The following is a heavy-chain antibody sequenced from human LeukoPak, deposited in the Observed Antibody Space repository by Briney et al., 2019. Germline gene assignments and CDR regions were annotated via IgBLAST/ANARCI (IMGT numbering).Heavy chain of an antibody. J-gene: IGHJ6*03. Sequence: SETLSLTCTVSGGSISSYYWSWIRQPPGKGLEWIGYIYYSGSTNYNPSLKSRVTVSVDTSKNLFSLKLSSVTAADTAVYYCARAKYGAGGYYYMDVGGKGTTVTISS. D-gene: IGHD4-17*01. CDR1: GGSISSYY. V-gene: IGHV4-59*01. CDR2: IYYSGST. CDR3: ARAKYGAGGYYYMDV.